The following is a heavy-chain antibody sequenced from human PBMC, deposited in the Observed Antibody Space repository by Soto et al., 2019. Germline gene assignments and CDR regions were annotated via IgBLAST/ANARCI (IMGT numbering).Heavy chain of an antibody. D-gene: IGHD1-1*01. CDR1: GFPFNSYT. CDR3: ARDRQPDGIWTFDF. CDR2: ITTDGTSI. Sequence: PGGSLRLSCAASGFPFNSYTMTWVRQAPGMGLEWVSSITTDGTSIYYADSVKGRFTISRDNSQNMLYLQMNSLRVEDAGVYYCARDRQPDGIWTFDFWGRGAQVTVSS. J-gene: IGHJ4*02. V-gene: IGHV3-21*04.